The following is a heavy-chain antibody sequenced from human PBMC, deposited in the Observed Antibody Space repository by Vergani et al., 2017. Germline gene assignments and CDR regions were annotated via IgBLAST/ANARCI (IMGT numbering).Heavy chain of an antibody. Sequence: VQVVESGGGVVQPGRSLKLSCAASGFTFSNYGLHWVRQAPGKGLEWVSGISGSGGSTYYADSVKGRFTISRDNSKNTLYLQMNSLRAEDTAVYYCAKDPNYDFWSGYFAFDIWGQGTMVTVSS. D-gene: IGHD3-3*01. V-gene: IGHV3-23*04. J-gene: IGHJ3*02. CDR2: ISGSGGST. CDR3: AKDPNYDFWSGYFAFDI. CDR1: GFTFSNYG.